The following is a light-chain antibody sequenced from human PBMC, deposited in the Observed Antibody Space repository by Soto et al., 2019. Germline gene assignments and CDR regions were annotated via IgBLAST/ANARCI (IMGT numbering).Light chain of an antibody. CDR1: QGISSW. J-gene: IGKJ4*01. V-gene: IGKV1D-12*01. CDR3: QQANSFPFT. CDR2: AAS. Sequence: DIEMTQSPSSVSSSVGDRVTITCRASQGISSWLCWYQQKPGKAPTLLIYAASSLQSGVPSRFSGSGSGTDFTLTISSLQAEDFATYYCQQANSFPFTFGGGTKVEIK.